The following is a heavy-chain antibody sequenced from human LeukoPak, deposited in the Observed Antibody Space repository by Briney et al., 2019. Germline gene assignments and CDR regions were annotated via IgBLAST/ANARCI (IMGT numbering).Heavy chain of an antibody. CDR3: ARAVYSSGPGYWFDP. CDR2: IYYSGST. CDR1: GFTFSSYW. Sequence: PGGSLRLSCAASGFTFSSYWMSWVRQAPGKGLEWIGYIYYSGSTNYNPSLKSRVTISVDTSKNQFSLKLSSVTAADTAVYYCARAVYSSGPGYWFDPWGQGTLVTVSS. J-gene: IGHJ5*02. V-gene: IGHV4-59*01. D-gene: IGHD6-19*01.